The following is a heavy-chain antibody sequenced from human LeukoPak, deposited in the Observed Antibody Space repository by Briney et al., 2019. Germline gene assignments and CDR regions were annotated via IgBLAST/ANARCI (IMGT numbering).Heavy chain of an antibody. J-gene: IGHJ4*02. CDR3: ARALGWLQHNDF. CDR2: ISTDGNSA. D-gene: IGHD5-24*01. V-gene: IGHV3-74*01. CDR1: GFTFSSYW. Sequence: GGSLRLSCAASGFTFSSYWMHWVRQAPGKGLVWVSLISTDGNSASYADSVKGRFTISRDNAKNTLYLQMNSLRAEDTAVYYCARALGWLQHNDFWGQGTLFTVSS.